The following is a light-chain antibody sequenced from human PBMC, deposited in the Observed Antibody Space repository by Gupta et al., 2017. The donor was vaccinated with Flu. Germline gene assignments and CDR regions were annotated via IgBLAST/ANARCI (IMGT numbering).Light chain of an antibody. J-gene: IGKJ1*01. V-gene: IGKV1-5*03. Sequence: DIQLTQSPSTLSASVGDRVTITCRASQSISSCFAWYQQKPGNDPKLLIYQASSLESGVPSRFSGSGAGKESLLTISRLHPDDVVNYYRQENSNQRTFGQGTKVEIK. CDR3: QENSNQRT. CDR2: QAS. CDR1: QSISSC.